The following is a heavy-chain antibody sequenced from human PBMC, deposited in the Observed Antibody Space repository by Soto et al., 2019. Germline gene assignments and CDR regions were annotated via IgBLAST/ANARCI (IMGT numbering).Heavy chain of an antibody. CDR1: GGSFNNYC. D-gene: IGHD3-10*01. V-gene: IGHV4-34*02. CDR3: ALVDYGQYDAYNWFDP. Sequence: QVRLQQWGAGLVRPSETLSLTCAVYGGSFNNYCWSWIRQPPGKGLEWIGEVCPGGRTNYSPTLKREVRIAVEGSKNQVSRRLTSVPVADTAVYYCALVDYGQYDAYNWFDPWGQGNLFIVAS. J-gene: IGHJ5*02. CDR2: VCPGGRT.